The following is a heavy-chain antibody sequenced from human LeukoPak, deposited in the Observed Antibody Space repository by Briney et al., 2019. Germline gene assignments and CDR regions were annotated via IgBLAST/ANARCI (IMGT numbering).Heavy chain of an antibody. CDR3: ASFVGYDSSGYYADY. CDR2: INHSGST. D-gene: IGHD3-22*01. Sequence: SETLSLTCAVYGGSFSGYYWSWIRQPPGEGLEWIGEINHSGSTNYNPSLKSRVTISVDTSKNQFSLKLSSVTAADTAVYYCASFVGYDSSGYYADYWGQGTLVTVSS. J-gene: IGHJ4*02. CDR1: GGSFSGYY. V-gene: IGHV4-34*01.